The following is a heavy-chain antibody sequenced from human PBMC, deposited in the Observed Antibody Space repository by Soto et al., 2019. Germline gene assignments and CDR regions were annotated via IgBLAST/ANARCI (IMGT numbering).Heavy chain of an antibody. D-gene: IGHD2-2*01. CDR3: AREKVGYCSSTSCYGGGYYYYYYGMDV. V-gene: IGHV1-69*04. CDR1: GGTFSSYT. Sequence: SVKVSCKASGGTFSSYTISWVRQAPGQGLEWMGRIIPILGIANYAQKFQGRVTITADKSTDTAYMELSSLRSEDTAVYYCAREKVGYCSSTSCYGGGYYYYYYGMDVWG. CDR2: IIPILGIA. J-gene: IGHJ6*02.